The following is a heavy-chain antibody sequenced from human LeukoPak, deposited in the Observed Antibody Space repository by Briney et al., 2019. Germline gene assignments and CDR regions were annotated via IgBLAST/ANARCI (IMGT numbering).Heavy chain of an antibody. Sequence: SETLSLTCTVSGGSVSSGSYYWSWIRQPPGKGLEWIGYIYYSGSAKYNPSLKSRVTISVDTSKNQFSLKLSSVTAADTAVYYCARWAGSGNDYWGQGTLVTVSS. CDR1: GGSVSSGSYY. V-gene: IGHV4-61*01. CDR3: ARWAGSGNDY. CDR2: IYYSGSA. D-gene: IGHD3-10*01. J-gene: IGHJ4*02.